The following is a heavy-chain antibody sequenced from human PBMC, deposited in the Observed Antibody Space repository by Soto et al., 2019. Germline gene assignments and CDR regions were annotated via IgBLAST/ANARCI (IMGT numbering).Heavy chain of an antibody. J-gene: IGHJ4*02. D-gene: IGHD3-3*01. Sequence: GASVKVSCQASGYSFASYGISWVRQAPGQGLEWMGWISAYNGNTNYAQKLQGRVTMTTDTSTSTAYMELRSLRSDDTAVYYCARESFITIFGVGGIDFDYWGQGTLVTVSS. CDR2: ISAYNGNT. CDR3: ARESFITIFGVGGIDFDY. CDR1: GYSFASYG. V-gene: IGHV1-18*01.